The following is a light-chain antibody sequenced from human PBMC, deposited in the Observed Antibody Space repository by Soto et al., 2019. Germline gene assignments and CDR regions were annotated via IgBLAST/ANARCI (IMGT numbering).Light chain of an antibody. V-gene: IGKV3-20*01. J-gene: IGKJ1*01. CDR1: QSVSSSY. CDR2: GAS. CDR3: QQYGSPPWT. Sequence: EIVLTQSPGTLSLYPGERATLSCRASQSVSSSYLAWYQQKPGQAPRLLIYGASSRATGIPDRFSGSGSGTDFTLTISRLEPEDFAVYYCQQYGSPPWTFGQGTKVDIK.